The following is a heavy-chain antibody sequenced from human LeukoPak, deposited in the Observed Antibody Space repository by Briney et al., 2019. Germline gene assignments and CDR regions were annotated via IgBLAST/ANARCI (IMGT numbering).Heavy chain of an antibody. V-gene: IGHV4-34*01. CDR1: GGSFSGYY. CDR3: ARAYSSSWYGYFDY. J-gene: IGHJ4*02. CDR2: IYYSGST. Sequence: SSETLSLTCAVYGGSFSGYYWSWIRQPPGKGLEWIGSIYYSGSTYYNPSLKSRVAISVDTSKNQFSLKLSSVTAADTAVYYCARAYSSSWYGYFDYWGQGTLVTVSS. D-gene: IGHD6-13*01.